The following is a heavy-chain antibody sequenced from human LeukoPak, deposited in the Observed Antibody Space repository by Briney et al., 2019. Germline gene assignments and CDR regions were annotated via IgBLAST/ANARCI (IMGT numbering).Heavy chain of an antibody. CDR2: VSSYNGDT. CDR1: GYTFNNYG. V-gene: IGHV1-18*01. Sequence: GASVKVSCKASGYTFNNYGISWVRQAPGQGLEWMGWVSSYNGDTNYAQKFRGRVTMTRDTSISTAYMELSRLRSDDTAVYYCARTTRNILTGSLGYWGQGTLVTVSS. J-gene: IGHJ4*02. CDR3: ARTTRNILTGSLGY. D-gene: IGHD3-9*01.